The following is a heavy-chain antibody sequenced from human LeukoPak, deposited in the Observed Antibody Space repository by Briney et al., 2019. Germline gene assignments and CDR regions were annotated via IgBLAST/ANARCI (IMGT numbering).Heavy chain of an antibody. D-gene: IGHD1-1*01. CDR3: AREVEEAFDI. Sequence: PGGSLKLSCAASGFIFSGYTMNWVRQAPGKGLEWVSSLSTSFTYIYYADSVKGRFTVSRDNTKNSLSLQMNSLRVEDTAMYYCAREVEEAFDIWGQGTMVTVSS. CDR1: GFIFSGYT. CDR2: LSTSFTYI. J-gene: IGHJ3*02. V-gene: IGHV3-21*01.